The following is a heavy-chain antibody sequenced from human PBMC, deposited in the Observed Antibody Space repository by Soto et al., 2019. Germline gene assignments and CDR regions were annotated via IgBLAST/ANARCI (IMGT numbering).Heavy chain of an antibody. V-gene: IGHV1-69*01. J-gene: IGHJ6*02. Sequence: QVQLVQSGAEVKKPGSSVKVSCKASGGTFSSYAISWVRQAPGQGLEWMGGIIPIFGTANYAQKFQGRVTIPADESTSTAYMELSSRRSEDTAVYYCARVGTMVRGVITYYDGMDVWGQGTTVTVSS. CDR3: ARVGTMVRGVITYYDGMDV. CDR2: IIPIFGTA. D-gene: IGHD3-10*01. CDR1: GGTFSSYA.